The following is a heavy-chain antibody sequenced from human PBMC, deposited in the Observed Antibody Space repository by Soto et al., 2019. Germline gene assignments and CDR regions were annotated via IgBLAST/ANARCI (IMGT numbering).Heavy chain of an antibody. Sequence: EVQLLESGGGLVQPGGSLRLSCAASGFTFSTYTMSWVRQAPGKGLEWVSAISGSGQSTNYADSVKGRFTVSRDNSKNTQYLQMNSLRAEDTALYYCAKDGIAAGAHYSWYFDLWGRGTLVTVSS. CDR3: AKDGIAAGAHYSWYFDL. CDR1: GFTFSTYT. CDR2: ISGSGQST. J-gene: IGHJ2*01. D-gene: IGHD6-13*01. V-gene: IGHV3-23*01.